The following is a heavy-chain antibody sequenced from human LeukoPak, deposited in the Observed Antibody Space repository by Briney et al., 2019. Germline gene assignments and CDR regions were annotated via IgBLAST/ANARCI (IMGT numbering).Heavy chain of an antibody. V-gene: IGHV3-21*01. D-gene: IGHD3-10*01. CDR2: ISSSSSYI. CDR3: ARGLDNYGSGSSD. J-gene: IGHJ4*02. CDR1: GFTFSNAW. Sequence: NPGGSLRLSCAASGFTFSNAWMSWVRQAPGKGLEWVSSISSSSSYIYYADSVKGRFTISRDNAKNSLYLQMNSLRAEDTAVYYCARGLDNYGSGSSDWGQGTLVTVSS.